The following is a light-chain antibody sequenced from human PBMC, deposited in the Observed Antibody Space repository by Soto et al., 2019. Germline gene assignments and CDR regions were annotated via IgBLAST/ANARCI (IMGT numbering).Light chain of an antibody. V-gene: IGKV3-20*01. CDR1: QSVSSSY. J-gene: IGKJ2*01. CDR3: QQYGSSPGYT. CDR2: GAS. Sequence: EIVLTQSPGTLSLSPGERATLSCRASQSVSSSYLAWYQQKPGQAPRLLIYGASSRATGIPDRFIGSGSGRDFTLTISRLEPEDFAVYYCQQYGSSPGYTFGQGTKLEIK.